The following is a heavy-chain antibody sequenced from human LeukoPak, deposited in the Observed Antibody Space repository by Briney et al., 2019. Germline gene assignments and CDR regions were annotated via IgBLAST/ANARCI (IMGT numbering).Heavy chain of an antibody. CDR2: IIPIFGTA. V-gene: IGHV1-69*13. Sequence: SVTVSCTASGGTFSIYAISWVRQAPGQGLEWMGGIIPIFGTANYAQKFQGRVTITADESTSTAYMELSSLRSEDTAVYYCARAAWGYSYGSPNYYFDYWGQGTLVTVSS. D-gene: IGHD5-18*01. CDR3: ARAAWGYSYGSPNYYFDY. CDR1: GGTFSIYA. J-gene: IGHJ4*02.